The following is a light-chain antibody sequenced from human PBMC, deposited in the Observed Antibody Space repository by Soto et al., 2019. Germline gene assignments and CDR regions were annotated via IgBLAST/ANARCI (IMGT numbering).Light chain of an antibody. V-gene: IGKV3-20*01. J-gene: IGKJ1*01. CDR2: GAS. CDR1: QSISNNF. Sequence: EILLTQSPSTLSLSLGDRVTISCRASQSISNNFLALYQQQPGQEPRLLLYGASNRATCIPDRFSGSGSGTDLTLTIIRLEPEDFAVYYCQQYGSSQGTFGQGTKVDIK. CDR3: QQYGSSQGT.